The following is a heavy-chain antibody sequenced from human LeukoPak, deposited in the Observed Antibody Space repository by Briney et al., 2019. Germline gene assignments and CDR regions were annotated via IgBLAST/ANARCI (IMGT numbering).Heavy chain of an antibody. D-gene: IGHD2-2*01. CDR3: ARGSCTGNSCYAFDY. J-gene: IGHJ4*02. V-gene: IGHV3-66*01. Sequence: GGSLRLSCEASGFTVSSNYMTWVRQAPGKGLEWVSVIYGGGTTYYADSVKGRFTVSRDNSKNTLYLQMNSLRAEDTAVYFCARGSCTGNSCYAFDYWGQGTLVTVSS. CDR2: IYGGGTT. CDR1: GFTVSSNY.